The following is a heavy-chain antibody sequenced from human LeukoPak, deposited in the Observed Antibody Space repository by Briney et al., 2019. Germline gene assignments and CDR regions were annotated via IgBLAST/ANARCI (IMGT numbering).Heavy chain of an antibody. J-gene: IGHJ6*02. V-gene: IGHV3-23*01. Sequence: PGGSLRLSCAASGFTFSSYAMSWVRQAPGKGLEWVSAISGSGGSTYYADSVKGRFTISRDNAKNSLYLQMNSLRAEDTAVYYCARGINVAVADLYYYYGMDVWGQGTTVTVSS. D-gene: IGHD6-19*01. CDR1: GFTFSSYA. CDR2: ISGSGGST. CDR3: ARGINVAVADLYYYYGMDV.